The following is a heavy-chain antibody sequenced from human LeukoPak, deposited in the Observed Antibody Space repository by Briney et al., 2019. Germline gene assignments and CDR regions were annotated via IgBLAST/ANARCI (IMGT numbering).Heavy chain of an antibody. J-gene: IGHJ6*03. CDR2: IKQDGSEK. V-gene: IGHV3-7*01. D-gene: IGHD3-10*01. CDR1: GFTFSSYW. CDR3: ARVNTMVYRYYYYYMDV. Sequence: GGSLRLSCAASGFTFSSYWMSWVRQAPGKGLEWVANIKQDGSEKYYVDSVKGRFTISRDNAKNSLYLQMNSLRAEDTAVYYCARVNTMVYRYYYYYMDVWGKGTTVTVSS.